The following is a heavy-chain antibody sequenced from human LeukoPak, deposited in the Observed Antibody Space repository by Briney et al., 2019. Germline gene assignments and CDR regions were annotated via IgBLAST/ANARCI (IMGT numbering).Heavy chain of an antibody. D-gene: IGHD5-12*01. CDR2: LSGGGGST. Sequence: GGSLRLSCAASGFTFSSYAMSWVRQGPGKGLEWVSALSGGGGSTYYADSVKGRFTISRDNSKNTLYLQMNSRRAEDTAIYYCAKEGGHDSYYYMDVWGKGTTVTVSS. CDR1: GFTFSSYA. J-gene: IGHJ6*03. V-gene: IGHV3-23*01. CDR3: AKEGGHDSYYYMDV.